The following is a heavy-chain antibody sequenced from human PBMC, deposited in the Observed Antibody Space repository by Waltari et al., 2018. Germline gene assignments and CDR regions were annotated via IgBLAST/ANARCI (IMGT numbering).Heavy chain of an antibody. CDR1: GESFSGLY. CDR2: IYHDGST. D-gene: IGHD3-16*02. V-gene: IGHV4-34*01. Sequence: QVRLQQWGTGLLKPSETLSLTCAVYGESFSGLYWSWIRQPPGKGLECIGEIYHDGSTNYNPSLKSRVTMSVDTSKNQFSLNLSSVTAADTAVYYCARAPFGGYDYIGGTYRYFYYYMDVWGKGTTVTVSS. CDR3: ARAPFGGYDYIGGTYRYFYYYMDV. J-gene: IGHJ6*03.